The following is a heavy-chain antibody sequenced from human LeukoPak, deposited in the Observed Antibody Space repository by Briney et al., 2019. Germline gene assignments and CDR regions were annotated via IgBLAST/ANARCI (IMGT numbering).Heavy chain of an antibody. D-gene: IGHD1-26*01. Sequence: GGSLRLSCAASGFTFSSYGMHWVRQAPGKGLEWVAVIWYDGSNKYYADSVKGRFTISRDNSKNTLYLQMNSLRAEDTAVYHCARRRAARPGSYYYYMDVWGKGTSVTVSS. V-gene: IGHV3-33*08. CDR2: IWYDGSNK. J-gene: IGHJ6*03. CDR1: GFTFSSYG. CDR3: ARRRAARPGSYYYYMDV.